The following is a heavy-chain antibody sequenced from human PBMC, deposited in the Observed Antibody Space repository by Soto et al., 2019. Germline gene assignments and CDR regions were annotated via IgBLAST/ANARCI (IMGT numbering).Heavy chain of an antibody. D-gene: IGHD6-13*01. CDR2: INSDGSST. CDR3: ARGDAAAGTMDY. V-gene: IGHV3-74*01. Sequence: PGGSLRLSCAASGFTFSSYWMHWVRQAPGKGLVWVSRINSDGSSTSYADSVKGRFTISRDNAKNTLYLQMNSLRAEDTAVYYCARGDAAAGTMDYWGQGTLVTVSS. J-gene: IGHJ4*02. CDR1: GFTFSSYW.